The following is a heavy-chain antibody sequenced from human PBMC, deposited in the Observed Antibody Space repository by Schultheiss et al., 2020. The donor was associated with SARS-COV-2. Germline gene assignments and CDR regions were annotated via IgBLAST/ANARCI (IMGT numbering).Heavy chain of an antibody. CDR1: GFTFSSYD. J-gene: IGHJ3*02. V-gene: IGHV3-13*01. CDR2: IGTAGDT. CDR3: ARDVGQWLAQDDAFDI. Sequence: GGSLRLSCAASGFTFSSYDMHWVRQATGKGLEWVSAIGTAGDTYYPGSVKGRFTISRDNSKNTLYLQMNSLRAEDTAVYYCARDVGQWLAQDDAFDIWGQGTMVTVSS. D-gene: IGHD6-19*01.